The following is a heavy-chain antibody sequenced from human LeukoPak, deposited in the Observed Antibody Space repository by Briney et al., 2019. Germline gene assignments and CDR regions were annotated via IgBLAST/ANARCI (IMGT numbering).Heavy chain of an antibody. J-gene: IGHJ5*02. Sequence: SETLSLTCTVSGGSISSHYWSWIRQPPGKGLEWIGYIYYSGSTNYNPSLTSRVTISVDTSKNQFSLKLSSVTAADTAVYYCARDDYYGRWFDPWGQGTLVTLSS. V-gene: IGHV4-59*11. CDR2: IYYSGST. CDR3: ARDDYYGRWFDP. D-gene: IGHD3-10*01. CDR1: GGSISSHY.